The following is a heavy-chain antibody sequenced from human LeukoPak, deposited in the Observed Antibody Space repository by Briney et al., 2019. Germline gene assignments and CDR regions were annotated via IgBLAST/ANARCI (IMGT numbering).Heavy chain of an antibody. CDR1: GYSFTNYW. V-gene: IGHV5-51*01. D-gene: IGHD5-18*01. CDR3: ARHRGYNYGYSDY. Sequence: GEYLKISCKGSGYSFTNYWIGWVRQMPGKGLEWMGITYPNDSDTRYSPSFQGLVTISADKSISTAYLQWSSLKASDTAMYYCARHRGYNYGYSDYWGQGTLVTVSS. CDR2: TYPNDSDT. J-gene: IGHJ4*02.